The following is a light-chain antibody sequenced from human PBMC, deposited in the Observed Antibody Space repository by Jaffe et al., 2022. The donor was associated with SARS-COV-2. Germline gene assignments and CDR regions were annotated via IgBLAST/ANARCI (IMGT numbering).Light chain of an antibody. CDR3: QVWDSSTGNVV. CDR1: KLGDKY. Sequence: SYELTQPPSVSVSPGQTASITCSGDKLGDKYACWYQQKPGQSPVLVIYQDKKRPSGIPERFSGSNSGKTATLTISGTQAMDEADYYCQVWDSSTGNVVFGGGTQLTVL. V-gene: IGLV3-1*01. CDR2: QDK. J-gene: IGLJ2*01.